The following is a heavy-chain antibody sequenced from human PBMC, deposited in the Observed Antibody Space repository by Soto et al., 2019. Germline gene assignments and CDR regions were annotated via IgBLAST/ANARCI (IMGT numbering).Heavy chain of an antibody. Sequence: EVQLLESGGALVQPGGSLRHSCAASGFTFNSFTMSWVRQAPGKGLEWVSGISGSGDNTYYAASVKGRFTISRDNSKNTLYLQMNDLRAEDTAVYSCANLFLRFLMGWGPGTLVTVSS. CDR1: GFTFNSFT. D-gene: IGHD3-3*01. J-gene: IGHJ4*02. CDR3: ANLFLRFLMG. V-gene: IGHV3-23*01. CDR2: ISGSGDNT.